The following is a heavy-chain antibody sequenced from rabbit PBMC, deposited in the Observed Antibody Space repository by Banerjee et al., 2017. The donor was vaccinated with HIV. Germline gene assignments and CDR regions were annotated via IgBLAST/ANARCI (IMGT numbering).Heavy chain of an antibody. CDR1: GFSFSDSDW. V-gene: IGHV1S45*01. CDR3: ARELYGDYGNFGL. J-gene: IGHJ3*01. Sequence: EESGGDLVKPEGSLTLTCTASGFSFSDSDWICWVRQAPGKGLEWTACIYAGSSGRTDYASWAKGRFTISKTSSTTVTLQMTSLTAADTATYFCARELYGDYGNFGLWGQGTLVTVS. CDR2: IYAGSSGRT. D-gene: IGHD2-1*01.